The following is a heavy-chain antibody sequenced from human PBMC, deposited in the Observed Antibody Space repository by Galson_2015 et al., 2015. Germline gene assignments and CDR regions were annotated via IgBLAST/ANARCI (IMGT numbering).Heavy chain of an antibody. D-gene: IGHD3-3*01. CDR1: GFTFSSYG. CDR2: ISYDGSNK. Sequence: SLRLSCAASGFTFSSYGMHWVRQAPGKGLEWVAVISYDGSNKYYADSVKGRFTISRDNSKNTLYLQMNSLRAEDTAVYYCAKEHYDFWSGYPNFDYWGQGTLVTVSS. V-gene: IGHV3-30*18. CDR3: AKEHYDFWSGYPNFDY. J-gene: IGHJ4*02.